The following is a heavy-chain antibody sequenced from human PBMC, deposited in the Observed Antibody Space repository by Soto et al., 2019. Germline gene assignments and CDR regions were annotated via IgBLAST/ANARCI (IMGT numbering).Heavy chain of an antibody. Sequence: GGSLRLSCAASGLTFNRYWMHWVRHAPGKGLVWASHINTDGSNTNYADSVKGRFTISRDNAKSTLFLQMNSLRDEDTAVYYCAREFCSGGNCYTYYFDPWGQGIPVTVSS. CDR1: GLTFNRYW. J-gene: IGHJ5*02. CDR2: INTDGSNT. V-gene: IGHV3-74*01. CDR3: AREFCSGGNCYTYYFDP. D-gene: IGHD2-15*01.